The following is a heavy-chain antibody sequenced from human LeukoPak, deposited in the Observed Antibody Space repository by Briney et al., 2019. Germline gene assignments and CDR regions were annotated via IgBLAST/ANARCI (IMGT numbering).Heavy chain of an antibody. CDR3: ARGPGIAVADFYFDY. CDR1: GNTFTAYY. V-gene: IGHV1-2*02. CDR2: INPNSGGT. Sequence: GASVKVSCKASGNTFTAYYMHWVRQAPGQGLEWMGWINPNSGGTKYAQKFQGRVTMTRDTSITTAYMELSRLTSDDTAVYYCARGPGIAVADFYFDYWGQGTLVTVSS. J-gene: IGHJ4*02. D-gene: IGHD6-19*01.